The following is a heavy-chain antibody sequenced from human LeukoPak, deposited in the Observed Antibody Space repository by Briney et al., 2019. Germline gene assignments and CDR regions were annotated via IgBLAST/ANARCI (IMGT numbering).Heavy chain of an antibody. D-gene: IGHD3-22*01. Sequence: SETLSLTCAVYGESVNNFYWNWLRQSPGKGLEWIGEVTQSGTANYNPSLKSRVTMSLDASKNQISLNLTSMTAADTAVYYCARAETYYYDSSGFPFWGQGTLVTVSS. V-gene: IGHV4-34*01. CDR2: VTQSGTA. J-gene: IGHJ4*02. CDR3: ARAETYYYDSSGFPF. CDR1: GESVNNFY.